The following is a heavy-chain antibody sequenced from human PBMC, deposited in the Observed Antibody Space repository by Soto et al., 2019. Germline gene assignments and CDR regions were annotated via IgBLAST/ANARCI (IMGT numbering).Heavy chain of an antibody. V-gene: IGHV1-69*01. Sequence: QVQLVQSGAEVKKPGSSVKVSCKASGGTFSSYAISWVRQAPGQGLEWMGGIIPIFGTANYAQKFQGRVTITADESTSKAYMELSSLRSEDTAVYYCARGAGIYYGSGREYFDYWGQGTLVTVSS. CDR3: ARGAGIYYGSGREYFDY. CDR1: GGTFSSYA. J-gene: IGHJ4*02. CDR2: IIPIFGTA. D-gene: IGHD3-10*01.